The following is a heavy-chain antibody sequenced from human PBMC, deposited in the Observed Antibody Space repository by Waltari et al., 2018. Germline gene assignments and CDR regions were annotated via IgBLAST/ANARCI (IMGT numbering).Heavy chain of an antibody. CDR2: ISHSGSN. CDR1: GGSFSGYY. D-gene: IGHD3-3*01. V-gene: IGHV4-34*01. J-gene: IGHJ3*02. Sequence: QVQLQQWGAGLLKPSETLSLTCAVYGGSFSGYYWSWSRQPPGKGLEWIGEISHSGSNNYNPSLKSRVTISVDTSKNQFSLKLSSVTAADTAVYYCARGRVVIGAFDIWGQGTMVTVSS. CDR3: ARGRVVIGAFDI.